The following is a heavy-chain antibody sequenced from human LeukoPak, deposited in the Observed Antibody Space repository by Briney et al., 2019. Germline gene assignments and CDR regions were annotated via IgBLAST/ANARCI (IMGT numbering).Heavy chain of an antibody. CDR1: GGSISSGDYY. J-gene: IGHJ4*02. CDR2: IYYSGST. Sequence: PSETLSLTCTVSGGSISSGDYYWGWIRQPPGKGLEWIGSIYYSGSTYYNPSLKSRVTISVDTSKNQFSLKLSSVTAADTAVYYCARADCGGDCYWGLNAGLPNYWGQGTLVTVSS. V-gene: IGHV4-39*07. D-gene: IGHD2-21*02. CDR3: ARADCGGDCYWGLNAGLPNY.